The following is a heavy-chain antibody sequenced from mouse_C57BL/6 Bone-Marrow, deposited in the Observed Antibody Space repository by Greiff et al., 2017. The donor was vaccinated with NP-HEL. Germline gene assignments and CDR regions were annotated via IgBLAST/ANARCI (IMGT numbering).Heavy chain of an antibody. CDR3: AGGDGYPAWFAY. Sequence: VQLQQSGPELVKPGASVKISCKASGYAFSSSWMNWVKQRPGKGLEWIGRIYPGDGDTNYNGKFKGKATLTADKSSSTAYMQLSSLTSEDSAVYFCAGGDGYPAWFAYWGQGTLVTVSA. V-gene: IGHV1-82*01. CDR1: GYAFSSSW. D-gene: IGHD2-3*01. CDR2: IYPGDGDT. J-gene: IGHJ3*01.